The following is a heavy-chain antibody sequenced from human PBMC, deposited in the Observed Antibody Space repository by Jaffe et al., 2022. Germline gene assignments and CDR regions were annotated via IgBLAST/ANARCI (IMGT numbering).Heavy chain of an antibody. CDR3: AKVAAGVTMVRGVPISHYYYYMDV. J-gene: IGHJ6*03. V-gene: IGHV3-30*02. D-gene: IGHD3-10*01. CDR2: IRYDGSNK. Sequence: QVQLVESGGGVVQPGGSLRLSCAASGFTFSSYGMHWVRQAPGKGLEWVAFIRYDGSNKYYADSVKGRFTISRDNSKNTLYLQMNSLRAEDTAVYYCAKVAAGVTMVRGVPISHYYYYMDVWGKGTTVTVSS. CDR1: GFTFSSYG.